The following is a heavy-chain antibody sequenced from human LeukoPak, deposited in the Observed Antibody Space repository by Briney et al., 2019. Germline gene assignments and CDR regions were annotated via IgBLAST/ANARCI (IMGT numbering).Heavy chain of an antibody. Sequence: GGSLRLSCAASGFTFTTYWMSCVRQAPGKGLEWVANINQDGSEKYYVDSVKGRFTISRDNAKNSLYLQMNSLRAEDTAVYYCARGSLMVYALFDYWGQGTLVTVSS. CDR1: GFTFTTYW. CDR3: ARGSLMVYALFDY. V-gene: IGHV3-7*04. J-gene: IGHJ4*02. CDR2: INQDGSEK. D-gene: IGHD2-8*01.